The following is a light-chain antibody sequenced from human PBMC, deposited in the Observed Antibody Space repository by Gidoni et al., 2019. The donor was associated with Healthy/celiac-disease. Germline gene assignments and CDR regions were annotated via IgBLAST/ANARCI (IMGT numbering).Light chain of an antibody. J-gene: IGLJ1*01. V-gene: IGLV2-23*01. Sequence: QSDLTQPASASGSPGQSITISCTGTSSDVGSYNLVSWYQHHPGKAPKLMIYEATKRPSGVSNRFSGSKSGNTASLTLSGLQAEDEADYYCSSYAGGTTYVFGIGTKVTVL. CDR3: SSYAGGTTYV. CDR1: SSDVGSYNL. CDR2: EAT.